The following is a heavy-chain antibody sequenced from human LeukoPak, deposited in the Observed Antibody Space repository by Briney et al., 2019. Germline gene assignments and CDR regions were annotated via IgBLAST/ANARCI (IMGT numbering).Heavy chain of an antibody. D-gene: IGHD3-10*01. V-gene: IGHV3-48*02. CDR1: GFTFSSYS. CDR2: ISSSSSTI. Sequence: PGGSLRLSCAASGFTFSSYSMNWVRQAPGKGLEWVSYISSSSSTIYYADSVKGRFTISRDNAKNSLYLQMNSLRDEDTAVYYCARMIRGVIDILFDYWGQGTLVTVSS. CDR3: ARMIRGVIDILFDY. J-gene: IGHJ4*02.